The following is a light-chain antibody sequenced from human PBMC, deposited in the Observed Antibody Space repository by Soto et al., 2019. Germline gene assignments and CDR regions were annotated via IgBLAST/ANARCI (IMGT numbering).Light chain of an antibody. Sequence: QSALTQPASVSGSPGQSSTISCTGTSSDVGSYNLVSWYQQHTGKAPKLMISDDTKRPSGVSNRFSGSKSGNTASLTISRLQSEDEADYYCCSYAGSSTLVVGGGTQLTVL. V-gene: IGLV2-23*01. CDR2: DDT. J-gene: IGLJ2*01. CDR1: SSDVGSYNL. CDR3: CSYAGSSTLV.